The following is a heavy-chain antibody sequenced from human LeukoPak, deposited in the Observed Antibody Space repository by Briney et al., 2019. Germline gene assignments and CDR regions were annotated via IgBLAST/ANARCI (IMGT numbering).Heavy chain of an antibody. D-gene: IGHD5-18*01. J-gene: IGHJ4*02. V-gene: IGHV4-39*01. CDR1: GFTVSSNY. CDR3: ARHEEYSYGYRKKTGVVSAYFDY. Sequence: PGGSLRLSCAASGFTVSSNYMSWVRQPPGKGLEWIGSIYYSGSTYYNPSLKSRVTISVDTSKNQFSLKLSSVTAADTAVYYCARHEEYSYGYRKKTGVVSAYFDYWGQGTLVTVSS. CDR2: IYYSGST.